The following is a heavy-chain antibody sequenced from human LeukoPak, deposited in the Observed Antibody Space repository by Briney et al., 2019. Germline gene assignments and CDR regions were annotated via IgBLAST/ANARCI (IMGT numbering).Heavy chain of an antibody. J-gene: IGHJ3*02. Sequence: GASVKVSCKASGYTFTGYYMHWVRQAPGQGLEWMGWINPNSGGTNYAQKFQGRVTMTRDTSISTAYMELSRLRSDDTAVYYCARDSGYSGTRGAFDIWGQGTMVTVSS. CDR1: GYTFTGYY. V-gene: IGHV1-2*02. CDR2: INPNSGGT. D-gene: IGHD1-26*01. CDR3: ARDSGYSGTRGAFDI.